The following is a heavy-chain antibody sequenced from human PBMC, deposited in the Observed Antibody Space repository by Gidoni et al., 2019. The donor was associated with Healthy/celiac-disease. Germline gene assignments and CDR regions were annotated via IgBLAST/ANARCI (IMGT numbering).Heavy chain of an antibody. D-gene: IGHD3-22*01. Sequence: EVQLVQSGAEVKKPGESLKISCKGSGYSFTSYWIGWVRQMPGKGLEWMGIIYPGDSDTRYSPSFQGQVTISADKSISTAYLQWSSLKASDTAMYYCARHRARHREWEYYYDSSGEGLDYWGQGTLVTVSS. CDR2: IYPGDSDT. CDR3: ARHRARHREWEYYYDSSGEGLDY. J-gene: IGHJ4*02. CDR1: GYSFTSYW. V-gene: IGHV5-51*01.